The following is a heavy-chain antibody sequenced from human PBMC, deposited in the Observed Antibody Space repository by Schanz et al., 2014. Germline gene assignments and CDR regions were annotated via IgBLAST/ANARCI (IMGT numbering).Heavy chain of an antibody. Sequence: EMQLVESGGGVVQPGRSLRLSCTASGFRFDDYGMQWVRQAPGKGLEWVSRITWNSDIIDYADSVKGRFTISRDNAKNSLYLQMNSLRSEDTALYYCAKDRGLTGKRKGEEGEGWGQGTMVNASS. J-gene: IGHJ3*01. CDR1: GFRFDDYG. V-gene: IGHV3-9*01. CDR2: ITWNSDII. D-gene: IGHD1-20*01. CDR3: AKDRGLTGKRKGEEGEG.